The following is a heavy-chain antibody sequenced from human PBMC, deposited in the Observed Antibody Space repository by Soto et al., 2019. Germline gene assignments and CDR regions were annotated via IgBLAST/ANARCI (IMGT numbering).Heavy chain of an antibody. V-gene: IGHV4-39*01. CDR2: IYYSGST. CDR3: ARRGGYPTIDY. D-gene: IGHD1-26*01. Sequence: QLQLQESGPGLVKPSETLSLTCTVSGGSISSSSYYWGWIRQPPGKGLEWIGSIYYSGSTYYNPSLKSRVTISVDTSKNQFSLKLSSVTDADTAVYYCARRGGYPTIDYWGQGTLVTVSS. J-gene: IGHJ4*02. CDR1: GGSISSSSYY.